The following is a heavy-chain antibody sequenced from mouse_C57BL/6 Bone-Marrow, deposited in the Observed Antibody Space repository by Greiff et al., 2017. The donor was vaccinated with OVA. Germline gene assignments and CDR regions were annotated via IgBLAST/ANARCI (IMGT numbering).Heavy chain of an antibody. J-gene: IGHJ2*01. Sequence: QVQLKESGAELVMPGASVKLSCKASGYTFTSYWMHWVKQRPGQGLEWIGEIDPSDSYTNYNQKFKGKSTLTVDKSSSTAYMQLSSLTSEDSAVYYCARRVLRQYYFDYWGQGTTLTVSS. D-gene: IGHD1-1*01. CDR3: ARRVLRQYYFDY. V-gene: IGHV1-69*01. CDR1: GYTFTSYW. CDR2: IDPSDSYT.